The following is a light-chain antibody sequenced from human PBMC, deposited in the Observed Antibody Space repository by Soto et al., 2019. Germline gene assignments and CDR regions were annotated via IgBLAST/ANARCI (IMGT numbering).Light chain of an antibody. CDR2: TAS. CDR1: QGISSL. CDR3: QQANTFHLT. Sequence: DIQMTQSPSSVSASVGDRVTNTCRASQGISSLLAWYQQKPGKAPNLLIHTASSLQSGVPSRFSGSGSGTDFTLTISSLQPEEFATYYCQQANTFHLTFGGGTKVEIK. J-gene: IGKJ4*01. V-gene: IGKV1-12*01.